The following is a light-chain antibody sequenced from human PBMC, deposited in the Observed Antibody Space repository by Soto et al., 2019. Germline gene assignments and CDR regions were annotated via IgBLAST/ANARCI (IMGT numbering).Light chain of an antibody. CDR3: RQYGSPPLT. Sequence: EIVVTQSPGTLSLSPGERATLSCRASQSVAGSQVAWYQQKVGQAPRLRMYGASSRATGSPDRFSGSGSGTDFTLTITRLEHEDFAVYYCRQYGSPPLTFGGGTKVEI. V-gene: IGKV3-20*01. J-gene: IGKJ4*01. CDR2: GAS. CDR1: QSVAGSQ.